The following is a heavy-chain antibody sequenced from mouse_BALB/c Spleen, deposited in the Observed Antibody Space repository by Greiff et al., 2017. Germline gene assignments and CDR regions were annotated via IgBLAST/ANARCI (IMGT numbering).Heavy chain of an antibody. Sequence: EVKLQESGPGLVKPSQSLSLTCTVTGYSITSDYAWNWIRQFPGNKLEWMGYISYSGSTSYNPSLKRRISITRDTSKNQFFLQLNSVTTEDTATYYCARDDYGFPMDYWGQGTSVTVSS. J-gene: IGHJ4*01. CDR2: ISYSGST. CDR3: ARDDYGFPMDY. V-gene: IGHV3-2*02. CDR1: GYSITSDYA. D-gene: IGHD2-4*01.